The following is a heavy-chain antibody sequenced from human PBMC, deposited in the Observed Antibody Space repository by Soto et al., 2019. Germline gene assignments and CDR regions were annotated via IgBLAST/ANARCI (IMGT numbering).Heavy chain of an antibody. D-gene: IGHD4-17*01. J-gene: IGHJ4*02. CDR1: GGSISSGDYY. V-gene: IGHV4-30-4*01. Sequence: QVQLQESGPGLMKPSQTLSLTCTVSGGSISSGDYYWSWIRQPPGKGLEWIGYIYYSGSTYYNPSLKTRVTISVDTSKNQFSLKLSSVTAADTAVYYCATSPHHYGDYDSYHYWGQGTLVTVSS. CDR2: IYYSGST. CDR3: ATSPHHYGDYDSYHY.